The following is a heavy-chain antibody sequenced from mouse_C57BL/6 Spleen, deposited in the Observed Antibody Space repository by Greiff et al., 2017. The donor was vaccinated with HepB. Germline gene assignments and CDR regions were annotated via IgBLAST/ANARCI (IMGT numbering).Heavy chain of an antibody. V-gene: IGHV5-12*01. CDR3: ARLPAQASYAMDY. D-gene: IGHD3-2*02. Sequence: EVMLVESGGGLVQPGGSLKLSCAASGFTFSDYYMYWVRQTPEKRLEWVAYISNGGGSTYYPDNVKGRFTISRDNAKNTLYLQMSRLKSDDTAMDDCARLPAQASYAMDYWGQGTSVTVSS. CDR2: ISNGGGST. CDR1: GFTFSDYY. J-gene: IGHJ4*01.